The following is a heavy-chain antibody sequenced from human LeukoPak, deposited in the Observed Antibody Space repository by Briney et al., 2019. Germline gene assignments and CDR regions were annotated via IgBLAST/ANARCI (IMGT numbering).Heavy chain of an antibody. CDR1: GGSFSGYY. J-gene: IGHJ5*02. D-gene: IGHD3-10*01. Sequence: SETLSLTCAVYGGSFSGYYWSWIRQPPGKGLEWIGEINHSGSTNYNPPLKSRVTISVDTSKNQFSLKLSSVTAADTAVYYCARGVITMVRGVPNWFDPWGQGTLVTVSS. CDR3: ARGVITMVRGVPNWFDP. CDR2: INHSGST. V-gene: IGHV4-34*01.